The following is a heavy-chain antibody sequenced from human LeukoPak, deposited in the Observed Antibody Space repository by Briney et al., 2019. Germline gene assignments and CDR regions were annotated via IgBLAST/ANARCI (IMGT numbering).Heavy chain of an antibody. Sequence: SGPTLVNPTQTLTLTCTFSGFSLSTSGVGVGWIRQPPGKALEWLALIYWDDDNRYSPSLKSRLTFTKDTSKNQVVLTMTNMDPVDTATYYCARSNDYGGKSAFDIWGQGTMVTVSS. V-gene: IGHV2-5*02. CDR1: GFSLSTSGVG. CDR3: ARSNDYGGKSAFDI. CDR2: IYWDDDN. J-gene: IGHJ3*02. D-gene: IGHD4-23*01.